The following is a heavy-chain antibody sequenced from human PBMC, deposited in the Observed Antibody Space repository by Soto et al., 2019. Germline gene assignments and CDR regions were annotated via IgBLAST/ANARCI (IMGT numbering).Heavy chain of an antibody. CDR2: ISSSSSYI. Sequence: GGSLRLSCAASGFTFSSYSMNWVRQAPGKGLEWVSSISSSSSYIYYADSVKGRFTISRDNAKNSLYLQMNSLGAEDTAVYYCARDGADYGALYYSGMDVWGQGTTVTVSS. CDR1: GFTFSSYS. J-gene: IGHJ6*02. V-gene: IGHV3-21*01. CDR3: ARDGADYGALYYSGMDV. D-gene: IGHD4-17*01.